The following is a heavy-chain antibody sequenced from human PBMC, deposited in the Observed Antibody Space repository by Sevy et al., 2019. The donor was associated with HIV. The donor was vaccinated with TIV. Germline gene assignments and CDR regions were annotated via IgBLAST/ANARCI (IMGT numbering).Heavy chain of an antibody. Sequence: GGSLRLSCAASGFTFSGYGMHWVRQAPGKGLEWVAVIWYDGSNKYYADSVKGRFTISRDNSKNTLYLQMNSLRAEDPAVYYCARDRAGVGGTTTFDYWGQGALVTVSS. D-gene: IGHD1-26*01. J-gene: IGHJ4*02. CDR1: GFTFSGYG. CDR3: ARDRAGVGGTTTFDY. V-gene: IGHV3-33*01. CDR2: IWYDGSNK.